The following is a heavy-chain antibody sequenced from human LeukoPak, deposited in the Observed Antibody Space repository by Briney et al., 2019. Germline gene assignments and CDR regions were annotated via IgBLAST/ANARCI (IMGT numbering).Heavy chain of an antibody. V-gene: IGHV3-7*01. J-gene: IGHJ4*02. D-gene: IGHD3-22*01. CDR3: ARGGYYSAWAEDY. CDR2: INEDGSEK. Sequence: QPGGSLRLSCAASGFTFSNCWMGWVRQAPGGGLEWVANINEDGSEKYYVDSVKGRFTISRDNGKNSLYLQINSLRAEDPAVFYCARGGYYSAWAEDYWGQGTLVTVSS. CDR1: GFTFSNCW.